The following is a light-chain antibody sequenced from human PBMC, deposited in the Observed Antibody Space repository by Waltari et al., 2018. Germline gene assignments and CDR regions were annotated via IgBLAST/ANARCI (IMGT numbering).Light chain of an antibody. CDR1: QGVGNS. CDR2: AAS. CDR3: QQYYSKPLT. Sequence: DIQMTQSPSSLSASVGDRVTIPCRATQGVGNSLAWYQQKPGKAPKLLLYAASRLESGVPSRFSGSGSGTDYTLTIIRLQSEDVATYYCQQYYSKPLTFGGGTKVEIK. V-gene: IGKV1-NL1*01. J-gene: IGKJ4*01.